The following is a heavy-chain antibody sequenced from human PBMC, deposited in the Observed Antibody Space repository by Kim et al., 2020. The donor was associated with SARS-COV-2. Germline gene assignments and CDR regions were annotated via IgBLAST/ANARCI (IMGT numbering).Heavy chain of an antibody. D-gene: IGHD3-22*01. CDR2: ISSSGSTI. J-gene: IGHJ3*02. CDR1: GFTFSSYE. CDR3: ARVNADSSGYYYEGNAFDI. Sequence: GGSLRLSCAASGFTFSSYEMNWVRQAPGKGLEWVSYISSSGSTIYYADSVKGRFTISRDNAKNSLYLQMNSLRAEDTAVYYCARVNADSSGYYYEGNAFDIWGQGTMVTVSS. V-gene: IGHV3-48*03.